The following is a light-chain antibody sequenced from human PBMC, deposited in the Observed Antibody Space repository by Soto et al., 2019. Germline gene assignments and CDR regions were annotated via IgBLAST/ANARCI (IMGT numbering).Light chain of an antibody. V-gene: IGLV1-47*01. CDR3: AAWDDTVRSYV. CDR1: ISNIATNY. J-gene: IGLJ1*01. CDR2: RDN. Sequence: QSVLTQPPSVSGTPGQRVTISCSGGISNIATNYVHWFQQLPGTAPKVLSNRDNQRPSGVPDRFSGSKSGTSASLVISGLRSEDEAEYYCAAWDDTVRSYVFGTGTKVTVL.